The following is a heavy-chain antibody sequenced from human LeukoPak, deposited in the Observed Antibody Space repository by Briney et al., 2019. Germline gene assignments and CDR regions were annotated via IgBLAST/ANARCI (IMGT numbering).Heavy chain of an antibody. J-gene: IGHJ5*02. CDR1: GYTFTSYY. Sequence: ASVKVSCKASGYTFTSYYMHWVRQAPGQGLEWMGWINTNTGNPTYAQGFTGRFVFSLDTSVSTAYLQISSLKAEDTAVYYCARDRIIIAAAGSRGNWFDPWGQGTLVTVSS. D-gene: IGHD6-13*01. CDR2: INTNTGNP. V-gene: IGHV7-4-1*02. CDR3: ARDRIIIAAAGSRGNWFDP.